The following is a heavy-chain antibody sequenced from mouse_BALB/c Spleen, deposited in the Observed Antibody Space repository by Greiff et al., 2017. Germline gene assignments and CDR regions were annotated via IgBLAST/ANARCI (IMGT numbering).Heavy chain of an antibody. D-gene: IGHD2-3*01. CDR2: INPSNGRT. J-gene: IGHJ2*01. CDR3: ARGLYDGYYEDD. Sequence: QVQLQQPGAELVKPGASVKLSCKASGYTFTSYWMHWVKQRPGQGLEWIGEINPSNGRTNYNEKFKSKATLTVDKSSSTAYMQLSSLTSEDSAVYYGARGLYDGYYEDDWGQGTTLTVSS. CDR1: GYTFTSYW. V-gene: IGHV1S81*02.